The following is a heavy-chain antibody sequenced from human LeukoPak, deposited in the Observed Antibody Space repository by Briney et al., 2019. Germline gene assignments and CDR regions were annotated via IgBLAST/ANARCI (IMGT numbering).Heavy chain of an antibody. D-gene: IGHD2-8*01. CDR1: GFTFSSYG. V-gene: IGHV3-21*01. J-gene: IGHJ4*02. CDR2: ISSSSNYI. Sequence: PGESLRLSCAASGFTFSSYGMNWVRQAPGKGLEWVSSISSSSNYIYYADSVKGRFTISRDNAKNSLYLQMNSLRAEDTAVFYCARVGGYCTNGVCDFDYWGQGTLVTVSS. CDR3: ARVGGYCTNGVCDFDY.